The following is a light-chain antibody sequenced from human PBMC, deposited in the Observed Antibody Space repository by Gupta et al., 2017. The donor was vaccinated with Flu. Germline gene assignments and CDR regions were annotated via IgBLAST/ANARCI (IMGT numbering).Light chain of an antibody. J-gene: IGLJ3*02. CDR2: LRSDGTF. Sequence: QVVLTQSLSTSASLGASVKLTCTLSSGHSSYVIAWHQQQPTKGPRFLKSLRSDGTFSKGDGIPDRFEGYSSGAETYTSIYSLHAEEEAYYLYPTWGTGGVCGGGTKLTVL. V-gene: IGLV4-69*02. CDR1: SGHSSYV. CDR3: PTWGTGGV.